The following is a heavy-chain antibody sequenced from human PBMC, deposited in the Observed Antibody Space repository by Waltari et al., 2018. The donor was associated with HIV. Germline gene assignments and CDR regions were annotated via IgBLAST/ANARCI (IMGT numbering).Heavy chain of an antibody. CDR1: GGSISGYY. CDR2: IYYSGST. V-gene: IGHV4-59*01. CDR3: VRVVTIFGVGPSWFDP. Sequence: QVQLQESGPGLVKPSETLSLTCTVSGGSISGYYWSWIRQPPGKGLEWIGYIYYSGSTNYNPSLKSRVTISVDTSKNQFSLKLSSVTAADTAVYYCVRVVTIFGVGPSWFDPWGQGTLVTVSS. J-gene: IGHJ5*02. D-gene: IGHD3-3*01.